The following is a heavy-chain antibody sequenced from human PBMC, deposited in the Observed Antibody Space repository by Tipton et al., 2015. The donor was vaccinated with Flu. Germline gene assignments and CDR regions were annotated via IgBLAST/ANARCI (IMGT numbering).Heavy chain of an antibody. CDR3: ARDQGDLLGYMDV. Sequence: SLRLSCAASGFTFSSYAMSWVRQAPGKGLEWVSAISGSGGSTYYADSVKGRFTISRDNSKNTLYLQMNSLRAEDTAVYYCARDQGDLLGYMDVWGKGTTVTVSS. J-gene: IGHJ6*03. D-gene: IGHD3-16*01. V-gene: IGHV3-23*01. CDR1: GFTFSSYA. CDR2: ISGSGGST.